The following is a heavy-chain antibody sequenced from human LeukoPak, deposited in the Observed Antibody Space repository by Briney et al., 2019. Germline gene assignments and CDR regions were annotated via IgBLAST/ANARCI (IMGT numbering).Heavy chain of an antibody. J-gene: IGHJ4*02. CDR1: GFTFSSYS. CDR2: ISSSSSYI. V-gene: IGHV3-21*04. D-gene: IGHD3-16*01. Sequence: GGSLRLSCAASGFTFSSYSMNWVRQAPGKGLEWVSSISSSSSYIYYADSVKGRFTISRDNSKNTLYLQMNSLRAEDTAVYYCAKLDMITFGPLDYWGQGTLVTVSS. CDR3: AKLDMITFGPLDY.